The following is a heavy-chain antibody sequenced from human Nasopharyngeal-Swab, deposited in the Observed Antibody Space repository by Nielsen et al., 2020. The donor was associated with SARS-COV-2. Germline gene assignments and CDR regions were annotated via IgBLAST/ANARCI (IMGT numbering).Heavy chain of an antibody. Sequence: GESLKLSCAASGFTFSSYAMHWVRQAPGKGLECVAVISYDGSNKYYADSVKGRFTISRDNSKNTLYLQMNSLRAEDTAVYYCAAEATGTDAFDIWGQGTMVTVSS. D-gene: IGHD6-13*01. CDR2: ISYDGSNK. J-gene: IGHJ3*02. CDR1: GFTFSSYA. V-gene: IGHV3-30*04. CDR3: AAEATGTDAFDI.